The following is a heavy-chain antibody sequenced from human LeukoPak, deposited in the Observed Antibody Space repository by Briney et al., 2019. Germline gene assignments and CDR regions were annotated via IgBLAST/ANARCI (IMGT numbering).Heavy chain of an antibody. CDR2: IRDGGGST. CDR3: AKRSNFAFDY. CDR1: GFTFSNYV. Sequence: GGSLRLSSVTSGFTFSNYVMSWVRQAPGKGLEWVSAIRDGGGSTYYADSVKGRFTISRDNSQNTLYLQMGSLRAEDSAVYYCAKRSNFAFDYWGQGTLVTVSS. V-gene: IGHV3-23*01. J-gene: IGHJ4*02. D-gene: IGHD1-1*01.